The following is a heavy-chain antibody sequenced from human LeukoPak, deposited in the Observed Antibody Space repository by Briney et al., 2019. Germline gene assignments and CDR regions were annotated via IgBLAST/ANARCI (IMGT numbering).Heavy chain of an antibody. CDR3: ARDRYYDTSGNYFDS. CDR1: GYTFSSYG. D-gene: IGHD3-22*01. J-gene: IGHJ4*02. CDR2: ISGYNGNT. V-gene: IGHV1-18*01. Sequence: GASVKVSCKASGYTFSSYGFSWVRQAPGQGLGWMGWISGYNGNTNYAQNHQGRVTMTTDTSTTTAYMELRSLRSDDTAVYYCARDRYYDTSGNYFDSWGQGTLVTVSS.